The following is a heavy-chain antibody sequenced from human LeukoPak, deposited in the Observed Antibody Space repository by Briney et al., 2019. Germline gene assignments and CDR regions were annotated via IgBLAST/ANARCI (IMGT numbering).Heavy chain of an antibody. D-gene: IGHD3-3*01. CDR1: GGSFSGYY. J-gene: IGHJ4*02. V-gene: IGHV4-34*01. CDR3: ARPSYYDFWITSQYYFDY. Sequence: SETLSLTCAVYGGSFSGYYWSWIRQPPGKGLEWIGEINHSGSTNYSPSLKSRVTISVDTSKNQFSLKLSSVTAADTAVYYCARPSYYDFWITSQYYFDYWGQGTLVTVSS. CDR2: INHSGST.